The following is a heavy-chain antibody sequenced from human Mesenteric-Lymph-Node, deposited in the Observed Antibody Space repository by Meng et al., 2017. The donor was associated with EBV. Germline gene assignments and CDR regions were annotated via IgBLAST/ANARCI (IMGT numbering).Heavy chain of an antibody. CDR1: GGSMGTGNAY. V-gene: IGHV4-39*01. CDR3: ARHGYSNYLNWFDS. Sequence: EWRGWGRGVVTPAETLPRPCVASGGSMGTGNAYGTWIGRPPGKGLGWIGSRHYTETNYRSPSLKSRVTIFADTSKNQLSLKLTSVTAADTAVYYCARHGYSNYLNWFDSWGQGTLVTVSS. CDR2: RHYTETN. J-gene: IGHJ5*01. D-gene: IGHD4-11*01.